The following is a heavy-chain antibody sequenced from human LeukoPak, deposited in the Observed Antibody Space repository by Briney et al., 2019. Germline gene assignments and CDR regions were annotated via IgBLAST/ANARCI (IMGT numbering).Heavy chain of an antibody. CDR1: GFTFSSYW. Sequence: GGSLRLSCAASGFTFSSYWMCWVRQAPGKGLEWVANIKQDGSEKYYVDSVKGRFTISRDNAKNSLHLQLNSLRAEDTAVYYCASGARGTREGGDLYSFDYWGQGTLVAVSS. CDR3: ASGARGTREGGDLYSFDY. CDR2: IKQDGSEK. V-gene: IGHV3-7*01. J-gene: IGHJ4*02. D-gene: IGHD4-17*01.